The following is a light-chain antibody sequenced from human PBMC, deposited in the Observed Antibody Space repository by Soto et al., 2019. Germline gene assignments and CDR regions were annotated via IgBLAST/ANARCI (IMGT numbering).Light chain of an antibody. CDR2: QNS. CDR3: QACGSSTVV. Sequence: SYELTQPPSVSVSPGQTASITCSGDKLGDKYACWYQQKPGQSPVLVIYQNSKRPSGIPERFSGSSSGNTATLTISETQAMDEADYYCQACGSSTVVFGGGTQLTVL. CDR1: KLGDKY. J-gene: IGLJ2*01. V-gene: IGLV3-1*01.